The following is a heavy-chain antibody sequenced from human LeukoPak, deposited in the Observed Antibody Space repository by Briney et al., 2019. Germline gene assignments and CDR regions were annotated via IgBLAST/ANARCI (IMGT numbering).Heavy chain of an antibody. CDR2: IRYDGSNK. D-gene: IGHD3-9*01. CDR3: AKSSQYYDILTGYRGVLKETFDY. CDR1: GFTVSSNY. J-gene: IGHJ4*02. V-gene: IGHV3-30*02. Sequence: PGGSLRLSCAASGFTVSSNYMSWVRQAPGKGLEWVAFIRYDGSNKYYADSVKGRFTISRDNSKNTLYLQMNSLRAEDTAVYYCAKSSQYYDILTGYRGVLKETFDYWGQGTLVTVSS.